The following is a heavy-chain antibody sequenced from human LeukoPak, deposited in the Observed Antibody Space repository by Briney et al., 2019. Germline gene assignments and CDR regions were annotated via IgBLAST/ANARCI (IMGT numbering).Heavy chain of an antibody. J-gene: IGHJ4*02. V-gene: IGHV3-30*02. CDR2: IRYDGSNK. Sequence: AGGSLRLSCAASGFTFSSYGMHWVRQAPGKGLEWVTFIRYDGSNKYYADSVKGRFTISRDDSKNTLYLQMNSLRAEDTAVYHCAKDGLSYYGSGSFEGVDYWGQGTLVTVSS. CDR3: AKDGLSYYGSGSFEGVDY. CDR1: GFTFSSYG. D-gene: IGHD3-10*01.